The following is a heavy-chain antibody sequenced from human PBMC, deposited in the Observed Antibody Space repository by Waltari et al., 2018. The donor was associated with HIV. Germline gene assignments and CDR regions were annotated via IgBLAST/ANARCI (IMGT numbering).Heavy chain of an antibody. CDR1: GGSITTYNW. CDR2: MYHSGST. D-gene: IGHD2-15*01. J-gene: IGHJ5*02. V-gene: IGHV4-4*02. Sequence: QVQLQESGPGLVKPSETLSLTCAVSGGSITTYNWWTWVRQPPGKGRGWIGEMYHSGSTNHNSSLKSRVTISMDKSKNQFSLKLRSVTAADTAVYYCARVVSGDSGSSWFDPWGQGTLVTVSS. CDR3: ARVVSGDSGSSWFDP.